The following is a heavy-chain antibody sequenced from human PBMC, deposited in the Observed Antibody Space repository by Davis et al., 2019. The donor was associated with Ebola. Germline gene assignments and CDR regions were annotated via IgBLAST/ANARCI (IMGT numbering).Heavy chain of an antibody. J-gene: IGHJ3*02. CDR2: FSYGDNT. V-gene: IGHV4-39*01. Sequence: WIRQPPGKGLEWVGSFSYGDNTHYYNPSLRSRVTISVDTSRNQFSLKLSSATAADTAVYYCARPWYSGTYYDAYDIWGQGTMVAVSS. CDR3: ARPWYSGTYYDAYDI. D-gene: IGHD1-26*01.